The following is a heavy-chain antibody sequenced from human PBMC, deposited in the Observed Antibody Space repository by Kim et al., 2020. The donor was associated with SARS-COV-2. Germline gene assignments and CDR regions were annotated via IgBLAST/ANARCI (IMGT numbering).Heavy chain of an antibody. CDR1: GFTFDDYA. D-gene: IGHD1-1*01. CDR2: ISWNSGSI. J-gene: IGHJ5*02. Sequence: GGSLRLSCAASGFTFDDYAMHWVRQAPGKGLEWVSGISWNSGSIGYADSVKGRFTISRDNAKNSLYLQMNSLRAEDTALYYCAKDIYPTGTTTWFDPWGQGTLVTVSS. CDR3: AKDIYPTGTTTWFDP. V-gene: IGHV3-9*01.